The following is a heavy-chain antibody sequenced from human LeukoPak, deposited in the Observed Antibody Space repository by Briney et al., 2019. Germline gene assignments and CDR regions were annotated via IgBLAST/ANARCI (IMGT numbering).Heavy chain of an antibody. Sequence: GGSLRLSCAASGFTFSSCEMNWVRQAPGKGLEWVSYISSSGSTIYYADSVKGRFTISRDNAKNSLYLQMNSLRAEDTAAYYCARDGRSSWFSYYFDYWGQGTLVTVSS. CDR1: GFTFSSCE. J-gene: IGHJ4*02. CDR3: ARDGRSSWFSYYFDY. CDR2: ISSSGSTI. D-gene: IGHD6-13*01. V-gene: IGHV3-48*03.